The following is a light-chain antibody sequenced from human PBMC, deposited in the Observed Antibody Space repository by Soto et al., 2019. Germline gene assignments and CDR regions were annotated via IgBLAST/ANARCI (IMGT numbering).Light chain of an antibody. CDR1: NIGSKS. CDR2: DDT. J-gene: IGLJ3*02. CDR3: QVRETNTDHLV. V-gene: IGLV3-21*02. Sequence: SYELTQAPSMSVAPGQTARITCGGNNIGSKSVHWYQQRPGQAPVVVIYDDTDQPSGIPERFSGSNSGNTATLTISGVEAGDEADYYCQVRETNTDHLVFGGGTKVTVL.